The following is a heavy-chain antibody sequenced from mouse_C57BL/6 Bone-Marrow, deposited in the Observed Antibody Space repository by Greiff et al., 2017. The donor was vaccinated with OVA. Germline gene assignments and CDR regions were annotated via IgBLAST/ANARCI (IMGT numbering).Heavy chain of an antibody. V-gene: IGHV1-7*01. Sequence: VQLQQSGAELAKPGASVKLSCKASGYTFTSYWMPWVKQRPGQGLEWIGYINPSSGYTKYNQKFKDKATLTADKSSSTAYMQLSSLTYEDSAVXYCARGDRDDYFDYWGQGTTLTVSS. J-gene: IGHJ2*01. CDR3: ARGDRDDYFDY. CDR1: GYTFTSYW. CDR2: INPSSGYT.